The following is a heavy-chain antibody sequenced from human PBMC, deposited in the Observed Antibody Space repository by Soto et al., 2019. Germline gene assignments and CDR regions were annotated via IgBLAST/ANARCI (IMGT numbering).Heavy chain of an antibody. J-gene: IGHJ5*02. CDR2: ISHSGTT. V-gene: IGHV4-61*08. CDR1: GDSVRSNVYY. D-gene: IGHD3-22*01. CDR3: ARVSFYYDSSGYPVAWFDP. Sequence: QVQLQESGPGLVKPSETLSLTCSVSGDSVRSNVYYWSWIRQPPGKVLEWIAYISHSGTTKSNPSLKSPVTVSVDTSKNQFSLMLKFVTAADTAMYYCARVSFYYDSSGYPVAWFDPWGQGTLVTVSS.